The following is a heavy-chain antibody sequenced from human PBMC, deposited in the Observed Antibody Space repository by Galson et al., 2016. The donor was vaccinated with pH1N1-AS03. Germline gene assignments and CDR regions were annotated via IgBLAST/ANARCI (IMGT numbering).Heavy chain of an antibody. CDR1: GFSFNTFG. J-gene: IGHJ4*02. V-gene: IGHV3-33*01. CDR3: GRRFRSGSLVDH. Sequence: SLRLSCAASGFSFNTFGMHWVRQAPGKGLEWLAVIWYDGSTIYYADSVKGRFTISRDNSQNTSYLQMNSLTGDDTAVYYCGRRFRSGSLVDHWGLGTLVIVSS. D-gene: IGHD3-3*01. CDR2: IWYDGSTI.